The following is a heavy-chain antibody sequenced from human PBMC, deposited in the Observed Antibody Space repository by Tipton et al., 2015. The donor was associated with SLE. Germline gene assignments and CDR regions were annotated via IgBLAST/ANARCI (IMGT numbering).Heavy chain of an antibody. Sequence: TLSLTCTVSGGSISSYRWSWIRQPPGKGLEWIGYVYYSGSTNYNPSLKSRVTMSIDTSKNQFSLKLNSVTAADTAVYYCARGGIQLWNWFDPWGQGTLVTVSS. D-gene: IGHD5-18*01. CDR1: GGSISSYR. V-gene: IGHV4-59*08. CDR2: VYYSGST. CDR3: ARGGIQLWNWFDP. J-gene: IGHJ5*02.